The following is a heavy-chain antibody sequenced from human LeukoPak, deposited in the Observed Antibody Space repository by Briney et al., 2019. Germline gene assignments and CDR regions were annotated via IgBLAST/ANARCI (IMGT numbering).Heavy chain of an antibody. J-gene: IGHJ4*02. CDR3: ARPAGWLPRYYFEY. Sequence: PGGSLRLSCAASGFTFSSYGMHWVRQAPGKGLEWVANIKQDGSEKFYVDSVKGRFTISRDNAKKSMYLQMNSLRAEDTAVYYCARPAGWLPRYYFEYWGQGTLVTVSS. D-gene: IGHD5-24*01. V-gene: IGHV3-7*01. CDR2: IKQDGSEK. CDR1: GFTFSSYG.